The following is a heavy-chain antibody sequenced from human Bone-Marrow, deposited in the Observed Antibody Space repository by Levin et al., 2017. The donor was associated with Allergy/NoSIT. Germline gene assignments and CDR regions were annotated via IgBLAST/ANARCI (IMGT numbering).Heavy chain of an antibody. CDR1: GGSISSGDYY. J-gene: IGHJ4*02. V-gene: IGHV4-30-4*01. CDR3: ARVQGLGSSDKGLGYFDY. CDR2: ISYSGST. Sequence: SETLSLTCTVSGGSISSGDYYWSWIRQPPGKGLEWIGYISYSGSTYFNPSLESRVTISVDTSKNQFSLKLSSVTAADTAVYDCARVQGLGSSDKGLGYFDYWGLGTLVTVSS. D-gene: IGHD6-19*01.